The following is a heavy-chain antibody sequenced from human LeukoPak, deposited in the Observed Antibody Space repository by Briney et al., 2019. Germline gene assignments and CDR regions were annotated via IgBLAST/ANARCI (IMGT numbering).Heavy chain of an antibody. V-gene: IGHV3-30*02. CDR2: IRYDGSNK. CDR3: AKDRRGYSYGYYYYYMDV. D-gene: IGHD5-18*01. Sequence: GGSLRLSCAASGFTFSNYGMHWVRQAPGKGLEWVAFIRYDGSNKYYADSVKGRFTISRDNSKNTLYLQMNSLRAEDTAVYYCAKDRRGYSYGYYYYYMDVWGKGTTVTISS. J-gene: IGHJ6*03. CDR1: GFTFSNYG.